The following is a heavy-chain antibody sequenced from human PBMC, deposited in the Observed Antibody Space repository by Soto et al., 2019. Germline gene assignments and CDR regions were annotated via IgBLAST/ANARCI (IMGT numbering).Heavy chain of an antibody. Sequence: ASVKVSCKASGYTFTTNVIHWVRQAPGQRLEWMGWIDPGNGNTQYSPKFQDRVTITRDTSASTAYMELGSLRSGDTAIYYCARAVVGTSNWFDPWGQGTLVTRLL. V-gene: IGHV1-3*01. CDR2: IDPGNGNT. CDR3: ARAVVGTSNWFDP. J-gene: IGHJ5*02. CDR1: GYTFTTNV. D-gene: IGHD1-26*01.